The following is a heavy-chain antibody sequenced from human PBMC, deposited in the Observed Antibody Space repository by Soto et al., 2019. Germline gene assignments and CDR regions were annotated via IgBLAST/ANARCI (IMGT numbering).Heavy chain of an antibody. V-gene: IGHV4-59*08. J-gene: IGHJ4*02. D-gene: IGHD4-17*01. CDR1: GGSIRPNY. CDR3: ARGSAFTTVRGTFFDS. Sequence: PSETLSLTCTVFGGSIRPNYCRWIRKPQGKDLEWVGYIYYDGTANYSPSLKSRVTISIDTSKNQFSLKLSSVTAADTALYYCARGSAFTTVRGTFFDSWGPGSLVTVSS. CDR2: IYYDGTA.